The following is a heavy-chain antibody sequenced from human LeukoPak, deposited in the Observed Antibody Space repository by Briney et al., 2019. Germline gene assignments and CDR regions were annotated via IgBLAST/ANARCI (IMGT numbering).Heavy chain of an antibody. CDR2: IIPLFGTT. CDR3: ARVTGLPTQYYFDY. J-gene: IGHJ4*02. D-gene: IGHD3-9*01. V-gene: IGHV1-69*13. Sequence: SVKVSCKASGGTFSRFDINWARQAPGQGLEWMGGIIPLFGTTNYAPKFQGRVTISADESTSTAYMELSSLRSEDTAVYYCARVTGLPTQYYFDYWGQGALVTVSS. CDR1: GGTFSRFD.